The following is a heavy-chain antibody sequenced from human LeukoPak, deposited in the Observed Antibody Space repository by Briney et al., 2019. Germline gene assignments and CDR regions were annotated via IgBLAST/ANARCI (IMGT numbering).Heavy chain of an antibody. Sequence: SETLSLTCAVYGGSFSGYYWSWIRQPPGKGLEWIGEINHSRSTNYNPSLKSRVTISVDTSKNQFSLKLSSVTAADTAVYYCARRRYSGSYYPDYWGQGTLVTVSS. CDR3: ARRRYSGSYYPDY. V-gene: IGHV4-34*01. CDR2: INHSRST. CDR1: GGSFSGYY. J-gene: IGHJ4*02. D-gene: IGHD1-26*01.